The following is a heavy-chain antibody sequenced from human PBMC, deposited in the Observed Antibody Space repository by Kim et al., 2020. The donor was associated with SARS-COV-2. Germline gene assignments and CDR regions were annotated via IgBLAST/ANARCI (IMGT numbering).Heavy chain of an antibody. V-gene: IGHV1-2*04. CDR2: INPNSGGT. D-gene: IGHD3-10*01. CDR1: GYTFTGYY. J-gene: IGHJ6*02. Sequence: ASVKVSCKASGYTFTGYYMHWVRQAPGQGLEWMGWINPNSGGTNYAQKFQGWVTMTRDTSISTAYMELSRLRSDDTAGYYCARGGYYGSGKIDYYYYGMDVWGQGTTVTVSS. CDR3: ARGGYYGSGKIDYYYYGMDV.